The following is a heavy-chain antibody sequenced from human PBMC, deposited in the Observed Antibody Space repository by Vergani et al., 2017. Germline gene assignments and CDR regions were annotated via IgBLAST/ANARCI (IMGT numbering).Heavy chain of an antibody. CDR1: GGSISSYY. D-gene: IGHD3-9*01. CDR2: IYSTGST. CDR3: ARVMYRDEAATGYRLEGMDI. V-gene: IGHV4-59*13. Sequence: QVQLQESGPGLVKPSETLSLTCTVSGGSISSYYLSWIRQSPGKGLEWIGYIYSTGSTNYNPSLNSRVTMSVDTSKNQFSLELRSVTAADTAVYFCARVMYRDEAATGYRLEGMDIWGQGTTVTISS. J-gene: IGHJ6*02.